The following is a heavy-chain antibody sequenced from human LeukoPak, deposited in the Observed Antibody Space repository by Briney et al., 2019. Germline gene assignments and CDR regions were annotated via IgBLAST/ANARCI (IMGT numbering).Heavy chain of an antibody. CDR3: TKEPELLPSGDWFDP. V-gene: IGHV3-23*01. CDR2: IGARGRNT. Sequence: PGGSLRLSCAASGFTFTRHAMSWVRQAPGKGLGWVSGIGARGRNTYYADSVQGRFTISRDNSQDKLFLQMNSLRDDDTAIYYCTKEPELLPSGDWFDPWGQGTLVTVSS. J-gene: IGHJ5*02. D-gene: IGHD1-14*01. CDR1: GFTFTRHA.